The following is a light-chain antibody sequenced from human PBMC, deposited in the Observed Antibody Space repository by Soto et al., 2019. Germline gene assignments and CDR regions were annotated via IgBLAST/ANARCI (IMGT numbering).Light chain of an antibody. CDR3: QQYNTWPWT. Sequence: ETVMTQSPATLSVSTGERATLSCRASQSLNSNLAWYQQKPGQAPRLLIDGASDRATGIPDRFSGSGYGTEFTLSISSLQSEDFAVYYCQQYNTWPWTVGQGT. J-gene: IGKJ1*01. CDR2: GAS. V-gene: IGKV3-15*01. CDR1: QSLNSN.